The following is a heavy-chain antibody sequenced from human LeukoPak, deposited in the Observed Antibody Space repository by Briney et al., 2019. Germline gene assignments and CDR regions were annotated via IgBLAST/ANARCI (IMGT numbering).Heavy chain of an antibody. CDR3: VRSVGMSGTNAFDI. V-gene: IGHV4-59*08. Sequence: SETLSLTCTVSGGSISAYFWNWIRQPPGKGLEWIGYMYYSGSTNYNPSLKSRVTMSVDTSKTQFSLKLNSVTATDTAIYYCVRSVGMSGTNAFDIWGQGTMVIFSS. CDR2: MYYSGST. CDR1: GGSISAYF. J-gene: IGHJ3*02. D-gene: IGHD1-1*01.